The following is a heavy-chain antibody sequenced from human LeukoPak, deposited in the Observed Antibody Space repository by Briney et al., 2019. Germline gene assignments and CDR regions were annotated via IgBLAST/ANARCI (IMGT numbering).Heavy chain of an antibody. Sequence: PSETLSLTCTVSGDSISSGDYYWSWIRQPPGKGLEWIGYIYYSGSTNYNPSLKSRVTISVDTSKNQFSLKLSSVTAADTAVYYCARQSGGIAVAGTFDYWGQGTLVTVSS. V-gene: IGHV4-30-4*08. CDR1: GDSISSGDYY. CDR2: IYYSGST. CDR3: ARQSGGIAVAGTFDY. D-gene: IGHD6-19*01. J-gene: IGHJ4*02.